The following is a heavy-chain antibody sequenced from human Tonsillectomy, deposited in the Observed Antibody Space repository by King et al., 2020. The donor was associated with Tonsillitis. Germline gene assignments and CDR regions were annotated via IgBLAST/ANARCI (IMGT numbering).Heavy chain of an antibody. CDR2: IYYSGST. V-gene: IGHV4-31*03. Sequence: VQLQESGPGLVKPSQTLSLTCTVSGRSISSGAYYWSWIRQHPGKGLEWIGYIYYSGSTYYNPSLNSRVTISIDTSKSQFSLKLSSVTAADTAVYYCARDIYLNWFDPWGQGTLVTVSS. D-gene: IGHD5/OR15-5a*01. J-gene: IGHJ5*02. CDR3: ARDIYLNWFDP. CDR1: GRSISSGAYY.